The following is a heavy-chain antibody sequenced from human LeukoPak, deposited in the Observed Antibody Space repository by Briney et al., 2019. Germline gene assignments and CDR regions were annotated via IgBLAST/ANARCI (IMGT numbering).Heavy chain of an antibody. J-gene: IGHJ4*02. CDR1: GGTFSSYA. V-gene: IGHV1-69*13. Sequence: RASVKVSCKASGGTFSSYAISWVRQAPGQGLEWMGGIIPIFGTANYAQKFQGRVTITADESTSTAYMDLNSLRSDDTAVYYCARGPSGSDYWGQGTLVIVSS. CDR3: ARGPSGSDY. D-gene: IGHD3-10*01. CDR2: IIPIFGTA.